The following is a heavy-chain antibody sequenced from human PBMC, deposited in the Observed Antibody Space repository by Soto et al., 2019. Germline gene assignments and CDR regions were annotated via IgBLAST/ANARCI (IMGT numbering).Heavy chain of an antibody. D-gene: IGHD2-2*01. V-gene: IGHV1-69*01. J-gene: IGHJ6*02. CDR2: IIPIFGTA. CDR3: ARKTPLRYWSSTSCYQDGMDV. CDR1: GGTFSSYA. Sequence: QVQLVQSGAEVKKPGSSVKVSCKASGGTFSSYAISWVRQAPGQGLEWMGGIIPIFGTANYAQKFQCRVTITADESTSTAYMELSSLRSEDTAVYYCARKTPLRYWSSTSCYQDGMDVLGQGTTVTVSS.